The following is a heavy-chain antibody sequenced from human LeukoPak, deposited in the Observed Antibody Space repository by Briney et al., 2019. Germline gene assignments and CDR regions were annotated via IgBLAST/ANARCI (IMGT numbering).Heavy chain of an antibody. J-gene: IGHJ4*02. CDR2: IYSGGNT. CDR1: GFIVSDIH. Sequence: GGSLRLSCAASGFIVSDIHMSWVRQAPGKGLEWLSVIYSGGNTFYADSVKGRFTISRDNSKNTLYLQMNSLRAEDTAVYYCATLRDLDYWGQGALVTVSS. CDR3: ATLRDLDY. V-gene: IGHV3-53*01.